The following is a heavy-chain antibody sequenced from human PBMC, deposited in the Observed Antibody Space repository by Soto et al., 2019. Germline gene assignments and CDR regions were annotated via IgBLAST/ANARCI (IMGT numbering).Heavy chain of an antibody. CDR1: GGSISSYY. J-gene: IGHJ4*02. CDR2: IYYSGST. D-gene: IGHD3-16*02. Sequence: QVQLQESGPGLVKPSETLSLTCAVSGGSISSYYWSWIRQPPGKGLEWIGYIYYSGSTNYNPSLKSRVTISVDTSKNQFSLKLSSVTAADTAVYYCARILSYYDYVWGSYRSKYYFDYWGQGTLVTVSS. V-gene: IGHV4-59*01. CDR3: ARILSYYDYVWGSYRSKYYFDY.